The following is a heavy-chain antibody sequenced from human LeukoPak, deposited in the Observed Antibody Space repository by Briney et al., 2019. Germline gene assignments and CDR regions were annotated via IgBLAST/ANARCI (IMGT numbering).Heavy chain of an antibody. V-gene: IGHV4-59*01. CDR3: ARDQLLWFGESNYYYYGMDV. CDR1: GGSISSYY. CDR2: IYYSGST. Sequence: ASETLSLTCTVSGGSISSYYWSWIRQPPGKGLEWIGYIYYSGSTNYNPSLKSRVTISVDTSKNQLSLKLSSVTAAGTAVYYCARDQLLWFGESNYYYYGMDVWGQGTTVTVSS. J-gene: IGHJ6*02. D-gene: IGHD3-10*01.